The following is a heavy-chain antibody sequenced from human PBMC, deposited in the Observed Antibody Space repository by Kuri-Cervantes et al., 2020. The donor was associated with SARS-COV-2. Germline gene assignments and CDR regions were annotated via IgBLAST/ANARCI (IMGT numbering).Heavy chain of an antibody. J-gene: IGHJ4*02. CDR3: ARDLGTIQGRDY. D-gene: IGHD1-1*01. CDR2: IYSGGST. V-gene: IGHV3-66*02. CDR1: GFTVSSNY. Sequence: ETLSLTCAASGFTVSSNYMSWVRQAPGKGLEWVSVIYSGGSTYYADSVKGRFTISRDNSKNTPYLQMNSLRAEDTAVYYCARDLGTIQGRDYWGQGALVTVSS.